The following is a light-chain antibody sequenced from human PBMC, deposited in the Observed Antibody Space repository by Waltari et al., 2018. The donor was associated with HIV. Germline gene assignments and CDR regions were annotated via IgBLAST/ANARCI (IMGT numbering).Light chain of an antibody. Sequence: DIQLTQSPSSLSPSIGDRVTMTCRASQIITSCLTWYRQTPGKAPGLLIYAASVLQSGVPSRFSASGSGTDYTLTISSVQPEDFATYFCQQTYSPPLTFGPGTKVDVK. CDR1: QIITSC. J-gene: IGKJ3*01. CDR2: AAS. V-gene: IGKV1-39*01. CDR3: QQTYSPPLT.